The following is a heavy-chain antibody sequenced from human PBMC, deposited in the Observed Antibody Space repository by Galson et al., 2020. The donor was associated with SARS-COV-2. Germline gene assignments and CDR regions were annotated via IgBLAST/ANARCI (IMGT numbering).Heavy chain of an antibody. J-gene: IGHJ6*03. CDR1: GFTFSSYA. V-gene: IGHV3-30*04. CDR3: ARDAEYYDFWSGYFVARNTPYYYYYYYMDV. Sequence: GGSLRLSCAASGFTFSSYAMHWVRQAPGKGLEWVAVISYDGSNKYYADSVKGRFTISRDNSKNTLYLQMNSLRAEDTAVYYCARDAEYYDFWSGYFVARNTPYYYYYYYMDVWGKGTTVTVSS. D-gene: IGHD3-3*01. CDR2: ISYDGSNK.